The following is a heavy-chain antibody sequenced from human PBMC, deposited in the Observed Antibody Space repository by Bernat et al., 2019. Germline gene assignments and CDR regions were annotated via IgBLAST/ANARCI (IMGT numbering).Heavy chain of an antibody. V-gene: IGHV4-34*01. CDR1: VESFSGHY. D-gene: IGHD1-1*01. J-gene: IGHJ4*02. CDR2: INHGGST. CDR3: AKENRYNWYADN. Sequence: QVQLQQWGAGLLKPSETLSLTCAVYVESFSGHYWSWIRQPPGKGLEWIGEINHGGSTNYNPSLKSRVTMSVDTSKNQFSLKLSSVTAADTAVYYCAKENRYNWYADNWGQGTLVTVSS.